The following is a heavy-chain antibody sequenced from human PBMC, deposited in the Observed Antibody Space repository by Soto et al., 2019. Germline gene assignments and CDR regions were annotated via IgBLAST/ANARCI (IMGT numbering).Heavy chain of an antibody. V-gene: IGHV3-21*01. CDR2: ISSSSSYI. D-gene: IGHD6-13*01. CDR3: ARDRLYSSSGTLDY. J-gene: IGHJ4*02. Sequence: EVQLVESGGGLVKPGGSLRLSCAASGFTFSSYSMNWVRQAPGKGLEWVSSISSSSSYIYYADSVKGRFTISRDNAKNYLYLQMNSLRAEDTGVYYCARDRLYSSSGTLDYWGQGTLVTVSS. CDR1: GFTFSSYS.